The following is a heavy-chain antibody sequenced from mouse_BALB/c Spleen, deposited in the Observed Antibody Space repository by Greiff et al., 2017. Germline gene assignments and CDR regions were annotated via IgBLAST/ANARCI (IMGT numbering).Heavy chain of an antibody. V-gene: IGHV3-2*02. CDR3: ARCYGNYDYAMDY. D-gene: IGHD2-1*01. CDR1: GYSITSDYA. Sequence: EVQLQESGPGLVKPSQSLSLTCTVTGYSITSDYAWNWIRQFPGNKLEWMGYISYSGSTSYNPSLKSRISITRDTSKNQFFLQLNSVTTEDTATYYCARCYGNYDYAMDYWGQGTSVTVSS. J-gene: IGHJ4*01. CDR2: ISYSGST.